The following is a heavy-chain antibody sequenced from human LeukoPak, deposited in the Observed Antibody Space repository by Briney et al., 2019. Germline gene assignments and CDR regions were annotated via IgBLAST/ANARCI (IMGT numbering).Heavy chain of an antibody. D-gene: IGHD2-21*01. CDR3: ARGTLAYCGGDCSGMDV. V-gene: IGHV3-64*01. Sequence: GGSLRLPCAASGFTFSSYAMHWVRQAPGKGLEYVSAISSNGGSTYYANSVKGRFTISRDNSKNTLYLQMGSLRAEDMAVYYCARGTLAYCGGDCSGMDVWGQGTTVTVSS. J-gene: IGHJ6*02. CDR2: ISSNGGST. CDR1: GFTFSSYA.